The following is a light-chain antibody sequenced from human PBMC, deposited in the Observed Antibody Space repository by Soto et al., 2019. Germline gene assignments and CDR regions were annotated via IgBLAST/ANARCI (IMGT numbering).Light chain of an antibody. J-gene: IGKJ2*01. V-gene: IGKV1-33*01. CDR3: QQYDSLPYT. CDR2: DAS. CDR1: QDISNY. Sequence: DIQMTQSPSSLSASVGDRVTITCQASQDISNYLNWYQQKPGKVPKLLIYDASNLETGVPSRFSGSGSGTDFTFTISSLQPEDIATYYCQQYDSLPYTFGQGTKLEIK.